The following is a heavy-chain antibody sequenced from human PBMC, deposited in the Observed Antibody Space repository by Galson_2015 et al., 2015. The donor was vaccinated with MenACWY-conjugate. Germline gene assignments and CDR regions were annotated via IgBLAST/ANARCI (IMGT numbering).Heavy chain of an antibody. V-gene: IGHV4-59*08. Sequence: LSLTCTVSGGSISSHYWSWFRQPPGKGLEWIAYIRDTGGLKDNPSLKSRVTMSADKSNNQFSLRLISVTAADTAVYYCARIPTWG. CDR2: IRDTGGL. J-gene: IGHJ5*01. D-gene: IGHD2-21*01. CDR3: ARIPT. CDR1: GGSISSHY.